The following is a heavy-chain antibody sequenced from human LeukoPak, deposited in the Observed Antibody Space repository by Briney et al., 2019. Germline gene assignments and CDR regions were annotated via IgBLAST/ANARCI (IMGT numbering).Heavy chain of an antibody. CDR1: GGSISSYY. CDR2: IYYSGST. CDR3: ARVRVAARPFNWFDP. Sequence: SETLSLTCTVSGGSISSYYWSWIRQPPGKGLEWIGYIYYSGSTNYNPSLKSRVTISGDTSKNQFSLKLSSVTAADTAMYYCARVRVAARPFNWFDPWGQGTLVTVSS. V-gene: IGHV4-59*12. D-gene: IGHD6-6*01. J-gene: IGHJ5*02.